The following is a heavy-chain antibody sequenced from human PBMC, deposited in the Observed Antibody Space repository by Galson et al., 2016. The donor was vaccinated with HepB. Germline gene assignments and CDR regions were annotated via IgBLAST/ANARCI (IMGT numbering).Heavy chain of an antibody. V-gene: IGHV3-30*18. CDR1: GFTFSTYG. D-gene: IGHD3-9*01. J-gene: IGHJ4*02. Sequence: SLRLSCAASGFTFSTYGMHWVRQALGKGLEWVALVSYDGTNQYYSDSVKGRFTISRDNSKNTVYLQMNSLRAEDTAIYYCAKDWYDLLPGAGGADRAYWGQGTLVTVSS. CDR3: AKDWYDLLPGAGGADRAY. CDR2: VSYDGTNQ.